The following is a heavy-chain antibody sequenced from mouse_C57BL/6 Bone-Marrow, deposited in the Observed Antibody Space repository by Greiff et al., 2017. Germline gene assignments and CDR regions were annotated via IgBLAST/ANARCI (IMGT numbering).Heavy chain of an antibody. J-gene: IGHJ2*01. Sequence: QVQLQQPGAELVKPGASVKLSCKASGYTFTSYWMQWVKQRPGQGLEWIGEIDPSDSYTNYNQKFKGKATLTVDTSSSTAYMQLSSLTSEDSAVYYGARSLLRSLGGFDYWGQGTTLTVSS. D-gene: IGHD1-1*01. CDR1: GYTFTSYW. V-gene: IGHV1-50*01. CDR2: IDPSDSYT. CDR3: ARSLLRSLGGFDY.